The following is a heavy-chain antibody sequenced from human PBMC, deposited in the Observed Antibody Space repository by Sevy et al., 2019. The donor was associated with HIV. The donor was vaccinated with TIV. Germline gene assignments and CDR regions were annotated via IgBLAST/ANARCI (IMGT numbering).Heavy chain of an antibody. V-gene: IGHV3-64*01. J-gene: IGHJ6*02. D-gene: IGHD3-22*01. CDR2: ISGGGGNT. Sequence: GGSLRLSCAASGFTFSTYAMYWVHQAPGKALEYVSAISGGGGNTYYGTSVKGRFTVSRDNAKNTLYLQMGSLRAEDKAVYFCARKYHDTSGYPRYSMDVWGQGTTVTVSS. CDR3: ARKYHDTSGYPRYSMDV. CDR1: GFTFSTYA.